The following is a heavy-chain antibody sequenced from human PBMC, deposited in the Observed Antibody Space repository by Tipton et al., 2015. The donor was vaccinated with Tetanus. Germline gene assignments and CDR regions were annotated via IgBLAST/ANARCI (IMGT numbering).Heavy chain of an antibody. CDR3: ARGLGSRLAPGGSVDS. V-gene: IGHV4-39*07. CDR2: INHSGTT. CDR1: GGSIRSSSYY. Sequence: TLSLTCTVSGGSIRSSSYYWTWIRQPPGKGLEWIGEINHSGTTNYNPSLKSRVTILVDTSKNQFSLKLSSVTAADTAVYYCARGLGSRLAPGGSVDSWGQGTLVTVSS. J-gene: IGHJ5*01. D-gene: IGHD3-10*01.